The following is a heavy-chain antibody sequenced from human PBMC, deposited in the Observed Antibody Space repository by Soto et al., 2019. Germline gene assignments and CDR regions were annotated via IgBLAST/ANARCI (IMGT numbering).Heavy chain of an antibody. CDR1: GFTFSGYS. J-gene: IGHJ4*02. Sequence: PRGSLRLSCAASGFTFSGYSITWFRQAPGKGLEWVSSISSSSSYIYYADSVKGRFTISRDNAKNSLYLQMNSLRAEDTAVYYCARKGPDSYDSSGLFDCWGQGTLVTV. CDR3: ARKGPDSYDSSGLFDC. V-gene: IGHV3-21*01. D-gene: IGHD3-22*01. CDR2: ISSSSSYI.